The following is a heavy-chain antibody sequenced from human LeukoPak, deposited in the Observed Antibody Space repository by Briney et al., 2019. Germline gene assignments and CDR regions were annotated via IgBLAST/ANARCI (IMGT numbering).Heavy chain of an antibody. J-gene: IGHJ4*02. CDR1: GFIFSDYY. CDR2: ISSSGSNT. Sequence: PGAPLLLSCVASGFIFSDYYMSCIRQPPGKGLEWVSYISSSGSNTNYADSVTGRFTISRNNDKKSLHLQMNSLRAEDAAVYYCARHPDGSLSLDYWGQGTLVTVSS. CDR3: ARHPDGSLSLDY. V-gene: IGHV3-11*03. D-gene: IGHD1-26*01.